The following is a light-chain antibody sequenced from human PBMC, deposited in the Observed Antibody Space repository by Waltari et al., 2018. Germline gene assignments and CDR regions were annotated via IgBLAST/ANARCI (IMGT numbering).Light chain of an antibody. CDR3: QQRYSWPRT. Sequence: VLTQSPAILSLSPGERATLSCRPSQNIGYELTWYPQKPGQAPTLVIYDTFNRATGVPARCSGSGSGTDFTLTISSLEPEDSAVYYCQQRYSWPRTFGQGTKVEIK. J-gene: IGKJ1*01. CDR2: DTF. CDR1: QNIGYE. V-gene: IGKV3-11*01.